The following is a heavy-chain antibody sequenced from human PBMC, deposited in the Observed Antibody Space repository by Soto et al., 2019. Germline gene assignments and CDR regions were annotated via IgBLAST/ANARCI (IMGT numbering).Heavy chain of an antibody. J-gene: IGHJ4*02. Sequence: QVHLVESGGGVVQPGGSLRLSCAASGFTFSNFAMHWVRQAPGKGLEWVAVTSYDGKNKDYADSVKGRFTISRDNSKNTVFLQMNSLRPEDTAVYYCARERAIAATGTFYYWGQGTLVTVSS. D-gene: IGHD6-13*01. CDR3: ARERAIAATGTFYY. V-gene: IGHV3-30*04. CDR2: TSYDGKNK. CDR1: GFTFSNFA.